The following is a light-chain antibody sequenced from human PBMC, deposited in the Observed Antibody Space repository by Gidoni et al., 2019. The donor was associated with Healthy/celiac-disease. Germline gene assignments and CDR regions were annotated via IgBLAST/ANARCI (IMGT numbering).Light chain of an antibody. V-gene: IGKV1-9*01. J-gene: IGKJ1*01. CDR1: QGISSY. CDR3: QQLNSYPRT. Sequence: DIQLTPSPSFLSASVGYRVTITCRASQGISSYLAWYQQKPGKAPKLLIYAASTLQSGVPSRFSGSGSGTEFTLTSSSLQPEDFATYYCQQLNSYPRTFDQGTKVEIK. CDR2: AAS.